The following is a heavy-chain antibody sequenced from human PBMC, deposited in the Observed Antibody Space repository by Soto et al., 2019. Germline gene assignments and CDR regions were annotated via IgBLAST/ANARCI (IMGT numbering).Heavy chain of an antibody. D-gene: IGHD1-1*01. CDR2: IIPIFGTA. V-gene: IGHV1-69*13. J-gene: IGHJ5*02. CDR1: GGTFSSYS. CDR3: ARTSSAGGYRFDP. Sequence: SVQVSCKASGGTFSSYSISRVRQAPGQGLEWMGGIIPIFGTANYAQKSQGRVTITADESTSTAYMELSSLRSEDTAVYYCARTSSAGGYRFDPWGQGTLVTVSS.